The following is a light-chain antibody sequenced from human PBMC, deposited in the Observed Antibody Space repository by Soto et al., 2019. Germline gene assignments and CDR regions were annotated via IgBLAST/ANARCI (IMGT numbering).Light chain of an antibody. Sequence: EIALTQSPGTLSLSPGERATLSCRASQTITSNFLAWYQQKPGLAPRLLIYGVSSRATDIPDRFSGTGSGTDFTLPISRLEPEDFAVYYCQQYASSVSYTFGQGTKLEIK. V-gene: IGKV3-20*01. CDR3: QQYASSVSYT. CDR1: QTITSNF. J-gene: IGKJ2*01. CDR2: GVS.